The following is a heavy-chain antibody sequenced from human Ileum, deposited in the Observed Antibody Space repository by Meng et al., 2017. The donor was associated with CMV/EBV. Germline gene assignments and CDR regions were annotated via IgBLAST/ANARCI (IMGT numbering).Heavy chain of an antibody. J-gene: IGHJ4*02. V-gene: IGHV4-4*07. CDR1: GGSISSYY. Sequence: QGQLQESGPVLGKPSETLPLPCIVSGGSISSYYWSWIRQPAGKGLEWIGRIYISGRTNYNPSLKSRVTMSVDTSKNQFSLNLSSVTAADTAVYYCARGRATAFQSLDQDYFDYWGQGTLVTVSS. CDR3: ARGRATAFQSLDQDYFDY. CDR2: IYISGRT. D-gene: IGHD5-12*01.